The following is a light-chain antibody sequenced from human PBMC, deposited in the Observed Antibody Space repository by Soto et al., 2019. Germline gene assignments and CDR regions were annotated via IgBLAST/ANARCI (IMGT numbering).Light chain of an antibody. Sequence: EIVMTQSPATLSVSPGDTATLSCRASQSIGSNVGWYQQKPGQAPRLLIYGASTRATGISARFSGSGSGTEFSHTISSLQSEELAFYYCQQYNTWSLISFGEGTRLEIK. CDR2: GAS. J-gene: IGKJ5*01. V-gene: IGKV3-15*01. CDR1: QSIGSN. CDR3: QQYNTWSLIS.